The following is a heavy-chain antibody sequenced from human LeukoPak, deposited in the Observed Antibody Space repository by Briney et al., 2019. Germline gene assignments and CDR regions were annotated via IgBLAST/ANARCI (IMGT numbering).Heavy chain of an antibody. J-gene: IGHJ3*01. V-gene: IGHV3-74*01. CDR2: INSDGSST. D-gene: IGHD3-22*01. CDR3: ARAGHYYDSSGHLTG. Sequence: GGSLRLSCAASGFTFSSYWMHWVRHAPGKGLVWVSRINSDGSSTSYADSVKGQFTISRDNAKNTLYLQMNSLRAEDTAVYYCARAGHYYDSSGHLTGWGQGTMVTVSS. CDR1: GFTFSSYW.